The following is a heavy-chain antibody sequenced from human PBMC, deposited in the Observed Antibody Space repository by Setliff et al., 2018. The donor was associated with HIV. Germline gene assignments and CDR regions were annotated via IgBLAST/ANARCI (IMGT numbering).Heavy chain of an antibody. CDR3: ARSMLLWLGDLGSDYYYSGMDV. D-gene: IGHD3-10*01. V-gene: IGHV3-48*03. J-gene: IGHJ6*02. Sequence: SGGSLRLSCAASGFSSSAYGMNWVRQAPGKGPELISYMNSSGHNIYYADSVRGRFTIPRDNAKNSLYLQMHSLRAEYTAVYFGARSMLLWLGDLGSDYYYSGMDVWGPGTTVTVSS. CDR1: GFSSSAYG. CDR2: MNSSGHNI.